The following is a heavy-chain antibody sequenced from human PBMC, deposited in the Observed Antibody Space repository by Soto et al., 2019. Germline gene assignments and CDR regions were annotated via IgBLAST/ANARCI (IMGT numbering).Heavy chain of an antibody. CDR2: INHSGST. CDR1: GGSFSCYY. Sequence: SETLSLTCAVYGGSFSCYYWSWIRQPPGKGLEWIGEINHSGSTNYNPSLKSRVTMSVDTSKNQFSLKLSSVTAADTAVYYCARGPLVATTEWFDYWGQGTLVTVSS. J-gene: IGHJ4*02. V-gene: IGHV4-34*01. D-gene: IGHD5-12*01. CDR3: ARGPLVATTEWFDY.